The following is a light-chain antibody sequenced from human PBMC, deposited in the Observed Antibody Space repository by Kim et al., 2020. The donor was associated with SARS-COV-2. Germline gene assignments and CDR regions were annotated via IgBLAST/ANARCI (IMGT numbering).Light chain of an antibody. CDR3: QQFHNYPLT. CDR2: DGS. V-gene: IGKV1D-13*01. CDR1: QVINSA. J-gene: IGKJ4*01. Sequence: ATQLTQSPSSLAASVGDRVMITCRASQVINSALAWYQQKPGKPPALLIYDGSTLENGVPPRFSGSGFGTDFTLTISSLQAEDFATYYCQQFHNYPLTFGVGTQVDIK.